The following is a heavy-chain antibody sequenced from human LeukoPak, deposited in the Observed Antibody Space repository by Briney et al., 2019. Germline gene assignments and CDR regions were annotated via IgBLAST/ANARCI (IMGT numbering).Heavy chain of an antibody. Sequence: SETLSLTCIVSGGSISSSSHNWGWIRQPPGKGLEWIGSIYYSGTTYYNPSLKSRLTISVDTSKNQFSLKLSSVTAADTAVYYCARGGVLRFLHPWGQGTLVTVSS. CDR2: IYYSGTT. J-gene: IGHJ5*02. CDR3: ARGGVLRFLHP. V-gene: IGHV4-39*01. CDR1: GGSISSSSHN. D-gene: IGHD3-3*01.